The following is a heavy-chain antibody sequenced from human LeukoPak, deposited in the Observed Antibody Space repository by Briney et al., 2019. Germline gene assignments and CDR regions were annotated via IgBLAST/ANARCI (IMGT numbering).Heavy chain of an antibody. Sequence: PGGSLRLSCAASGFTFSSYWMHWVRQAPGKGLVWVSHISSDVSTTSYADSVKGRFTISRDNAKNTLYLQMNSLRDEDTAVYYCARDPLFSSASPTTWGQGTLVTVSS. CDR3: ARDPLFSSASPTT. CDR2: ISSDVSTT. V-gene: IGHV3-74*01. J-gene: IGHJ5*02. D-gene: IGHD6-25*01. CDR1: GFTFSSYW.